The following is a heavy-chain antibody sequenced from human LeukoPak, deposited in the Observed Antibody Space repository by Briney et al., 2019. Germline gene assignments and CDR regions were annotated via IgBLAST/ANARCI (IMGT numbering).Heavy chain of an antibody. CDR2: ISCDGSNK. CDR1: GFTFSSYG. J-gene: IGHJ4*02. Sequence: GGSLRLSCAASGFTFSSYGMHWVRQAPGKGLEWVAVISCDGSNKYYADSVKGRFTISRDNSKNTLYLQMNSLRAEDTAVYYCAKVTRLTGSHRDLTILDYWGQGTLVTVSS. V-gene: IGHV3-30*18. D-gene: IGHD3-9*01. CDR3: AKVTRLTGSHRDLTILDY.